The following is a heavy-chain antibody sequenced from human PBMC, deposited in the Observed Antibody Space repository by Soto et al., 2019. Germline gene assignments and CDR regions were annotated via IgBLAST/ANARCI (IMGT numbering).Heavy chain of an antibody. Sequence: QVQLVQSGAEVKKPGASVKVSCKASGYTFTSYGISWVRQAPGQGLEWMGWISAYNGNTNYAQKLQGRVTMTTDTAARAAYMGLRRLRSDATAVYYCAGRGLLEWLSHHDYWGQGTLVPVSS. D-gene: IGHD3-3*01. CDR2: ISAYNGNT. CDR1: GYTFTSYG. J-gene: IGHJ4*02. CDR3: AGRGLLEWLSHHDY. V-gene: IGHV1-18*01.